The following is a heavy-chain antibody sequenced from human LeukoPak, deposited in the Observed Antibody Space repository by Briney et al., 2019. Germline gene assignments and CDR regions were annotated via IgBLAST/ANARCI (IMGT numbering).Heavy chain of an antibody. V-gene: IGHV4-31*03. CDR1: GGSINNGGYY. Sequence: SETLSLTCTVSGGSINNGGYYWSWIRQHPGKGLEWIGYIYHSGSTYYNPSLKSRVTISVDRSKNQFSLKLSSVTAADTAVYYCARAGLVVPALDYWGQGTLVTVSS. CDR2: IYHSGST. D-gene: IGHD2-2*01. CDR3: ARAGLVVPALDY. J-gene: IGHJ4*02.